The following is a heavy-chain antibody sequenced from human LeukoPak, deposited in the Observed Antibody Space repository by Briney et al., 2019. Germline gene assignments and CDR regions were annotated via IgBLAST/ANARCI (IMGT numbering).Heavy chain of an antibody. J-gene: IGHJ4*02. CDR1: GGSTLTTNW. V-gene: IGHV4-4*02. D-gene: IGHD1-26*01. Sequence: SGTLSLTCAVSGGSTLTTNWWSWVRQPPGKGLEWIGEVHLSGASNYNPSLKSRVNMSIDKSKNQLSLELTSVTAADTAIYYCTRESGAFSPFGFWGQGTLVTVSS. CDR2: VHLSGAS. CDR3: TRESGAFSPFGF.